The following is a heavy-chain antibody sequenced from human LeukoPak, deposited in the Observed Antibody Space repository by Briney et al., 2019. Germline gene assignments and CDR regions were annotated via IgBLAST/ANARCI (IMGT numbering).Heavy chain of an antibody. CDR1: GGSISNYY. V-gene: IGHV4-59*12. D-gene: IGHD3-16*01. CDR2: ISFSGST. CDR3: ARDSRGGGPDFDY. J-gene: IGHJ4*02. Sequence: LETLSLTCTVSGGSISNYYWSWIRQPPGKGPEWIGYISFSGSTNYDPSLESRVAISVDTSKNQFSLMLTSVTAADTAVYYCARDSRGGGPDFDYWGQGTLVTVSS.